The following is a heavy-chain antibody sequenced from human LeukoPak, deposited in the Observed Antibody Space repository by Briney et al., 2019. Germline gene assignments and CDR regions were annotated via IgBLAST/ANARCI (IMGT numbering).Heavy chain of an antibody. CDR1: GGTFSSYA. D-gene: IGHD1-26*01. CDR2: IIPIFGTA. CDR3: ASPRSEHSGSYYPI. V-gene: IGHV1-69*05. Sequence: ASVKVSCKASGGTFSSYAISWVRQAPGQGLEWMGGIIPIFGTANYAQKFQGRVTITTDESTSTAYMELSSLRSEDTAVYYCASPRSEHSGSYYPIWGQGTMVTVSS. J-gene: IGHJ3*02.